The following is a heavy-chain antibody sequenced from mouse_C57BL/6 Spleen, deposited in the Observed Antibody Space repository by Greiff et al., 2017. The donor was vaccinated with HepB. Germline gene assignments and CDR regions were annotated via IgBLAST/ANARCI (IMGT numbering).Heavy chain of an antibody. V-gene: IGHV1-82*01. CDR3: ARDDSNWDLYYAMDY. D-gene: IGHD4-1*01. CDR1: GYAFSSSW. Sequence: QVQLQQSGPELVKPGASVKISCKASGYAFSSSWMNWVKQRPGKGLEWIGRIYPGDGDTNYNGKFKGKATLTADKSSSTAYMQLSSLTSEDSAVYFCARDDSNWDLYYAMDYWGQGTSVTVSS. J-gene: IGHJ4*01. CDR2: IYPGDGDT.